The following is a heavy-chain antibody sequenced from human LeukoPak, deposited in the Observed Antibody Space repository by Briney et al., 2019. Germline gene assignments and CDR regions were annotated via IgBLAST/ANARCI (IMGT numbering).Heavy chain of an antibody. J-gene: IGHJ4*02. Sequence: ASVKVSCKASGYTFTSYGISWVRQAPGQGLEWMGWISAYNGNTNYAQKLQDRVTMTTDTSTSTAYMELRSLRSDDTAVYYCARVGYCSSTSCYVPPDYWGQGTLVTVSS. D-gene: IGHD2-2*01. CDR2: ISAYNGNT. CDR3: ARVGYCSSTSCYVPPDY. V-gene: IGHV1-18*01. CDR1: GYTFTSYG.